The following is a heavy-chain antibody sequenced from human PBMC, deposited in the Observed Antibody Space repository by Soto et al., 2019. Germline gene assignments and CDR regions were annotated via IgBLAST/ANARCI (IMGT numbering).Heavy chain of an antibody. CDR3: ARGLGVPAAMVWGRYYYYMDV. D-gene: IGHD2-2*01. V-gene: IGHV4-34*01. Sequence: PSETLSLTCAVYGGSFSGYYWSWIRQPPGKGLEWIGEINHSGSTNYNPSLKSRVTISVDTSKNQFSLKLSSVTAADTAVYYCARGLGVPAAMVWGRYYYYMDVWGKGTTVTVSS. J-gene: IGHJ6*03. CDR1: GGSFSGYY. CDR2: INHSGST.